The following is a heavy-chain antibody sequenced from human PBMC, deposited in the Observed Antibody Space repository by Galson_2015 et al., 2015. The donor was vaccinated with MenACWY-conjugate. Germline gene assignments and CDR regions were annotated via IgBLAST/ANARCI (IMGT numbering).Heavy chain of an antibody. D-gene: IGHD3-10*01. Sequence: SETLSLTCTVSGGSISNYYWSWIRQPPGKGLEWIGYIYFNGRTNYNPSLKSRVTISVDTSKTQFSLRLRSVTAADTAVYYCARGISGATIPGHWGQGTLVTVSS. CDR2: IYFNGRT. CDR3: ARGISGATIPGH. CDR1: GGSISNYY. J-gene: IGHJ4*02. V-gene: IGHV4-59*01.